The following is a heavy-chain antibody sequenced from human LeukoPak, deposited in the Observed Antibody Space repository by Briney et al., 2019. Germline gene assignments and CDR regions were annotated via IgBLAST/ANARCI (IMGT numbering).Heavy chain of an antibody. CDR2: IQYDGSSK. D-gene: IGHD2-21*01. CDR1: GLTFSRNG. V-gene: IGHV3-30*02. J-gene: IGHJ5*02. CDR3: AREVSAQAIHGFDP. Sequence: GGSLRLSCAASGLTFSRNGMHWVRQAPGKGLEWLAFIQYDGSSKYYADSVKGRFTVSRDNSKNTLWLQMNILRVEDTAVYYCAREVSAQAIHGFDPWGQGTLVTVSS.